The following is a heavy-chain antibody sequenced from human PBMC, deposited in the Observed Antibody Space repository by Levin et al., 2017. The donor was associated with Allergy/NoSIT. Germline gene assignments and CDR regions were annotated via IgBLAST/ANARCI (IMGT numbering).Heavy chain of an antibody. CDR3: ALEGPDYYDSRKTEDY. CDR2: IYSGGST. Sequence: GGSLRLSCAASGFTISSNYMSWVRQAPGKGLEWVSVIYSGGSTYYADSVKGRFTISRDNSKNTLYLQMNSLRAEDTAVYYCALEGPDYYDSRKTEDYWGQGTLVTVSS. V-gene: IGHV3-53*01. D-gene: IGHD3-22*01. CDR1: GFTISSNY. J-gene: IGHJ4*02.